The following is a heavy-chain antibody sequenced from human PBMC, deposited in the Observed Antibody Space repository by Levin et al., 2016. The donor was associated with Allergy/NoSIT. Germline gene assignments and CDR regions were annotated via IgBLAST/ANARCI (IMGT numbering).Heavy chain of an antibody. D-gene: IGHD2-15*01. CDR3: ASCYCSDIKNYYYYGMDV. J-gene: IGHJ6*02. CDR2: INAGNGNT. V-gene: IGHV1-3*01. Sequence: WVRQAPGQRLEWMGWINAGNGNTKYSQKFQGRVTITRDTSASTAYMELSSLRSEDTAVYYCASCYCSDIKNYYYYGMDVWGQGTTVTVSS.